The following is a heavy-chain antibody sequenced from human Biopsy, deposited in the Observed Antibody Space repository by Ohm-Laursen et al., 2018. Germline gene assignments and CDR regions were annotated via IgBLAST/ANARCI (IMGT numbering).Heavy chain of an antibody. D-gene: IGHD3-9*01. CDR1: GGTFSNYG. CDR3: ATKLTGYFHH. Sequence: GASVKVSCKAPGGTFSNYGVNWVRQAPGQGLEWLEGNIPILGTGNYAQKFQDRVTVAADTSTSTATMELRSLRSDDTAVYYCATKLTGYFHHWGQGTLVIVSS. J-gene: IGHJ1*01. CDR2: NIPILGTG. V-gene: IGHV1-69*06.